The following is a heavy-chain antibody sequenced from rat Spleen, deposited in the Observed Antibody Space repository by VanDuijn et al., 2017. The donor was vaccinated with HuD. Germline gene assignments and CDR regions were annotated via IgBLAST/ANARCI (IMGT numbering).Heavy chain of an antibody. CDR2: ISPSGIST. D-gene: IGHD1-6*01. CDR1: GITFSNYG. CDR3: TTWDYYDNRFDY. Sequence: EVQLVETGGGLVQPGGSLKFSCAASGITFSNYGMHWIRQAPTKGLEWVASISPSGISTYYRDSVKGRFTNSRDNDKSTLHLQMDSLRAEDTATDYCTTWDYYDNRFDYWGQGVMVTVSS. V-gene: IGHV5-19*01. J-gene: IGHJ2*01.